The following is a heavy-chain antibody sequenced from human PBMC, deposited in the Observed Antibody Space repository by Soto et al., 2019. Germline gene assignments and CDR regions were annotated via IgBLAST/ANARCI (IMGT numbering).Heavy chain of an antibody. D-gene: IGHD1-26*01. V-gene: IGHV3-48*02. J-gene: IGHJ4*02. CDR1: GFTFSSYS. Sequence: GESLKISCAASGFTFSSYSMNWVRQAPGKGLEWVSYISSSSSTIYYADSVKGRFTISRDNAKNSLYLQMNSLRDEDTAVYYCARDIYGYSGSYYAFDYWGQGTLVTVSS. CDR2: ISSSSSTI. CDR3: ARDIYGYSGSYYAFDY.